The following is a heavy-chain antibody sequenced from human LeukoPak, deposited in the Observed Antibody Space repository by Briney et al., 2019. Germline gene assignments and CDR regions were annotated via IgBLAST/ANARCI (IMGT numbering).Heavy chain of an antibody. V-gene: IGHV4-59*11. CDR1: GGSISSHY. D-gene: IGHD3-3*01. J-gene: IGHJ6*03. Sequence: PSETLSLTCTVSGGSISSHYWSWIRQPPGKGLEWIGYIYYSGSTNYNPSLKSRVTISVDTSKNQFSLKLSSVTAADTAVYYCARGYYDFWSGYYKQNYYMDVWGKGTTVTVSS. CDR2: IYYSGST. CDR3: ARGYYDFWSGYYKQNYYMDV.